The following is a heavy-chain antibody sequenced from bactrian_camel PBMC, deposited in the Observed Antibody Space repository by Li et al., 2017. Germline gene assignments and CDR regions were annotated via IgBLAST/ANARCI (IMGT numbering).Heavy chain of an antibody. J-gene: IGHJ7*01. V-gene: IGHV3S6*01. Sequence: QVQLVESGGGLVQPGGSLRLSCAASGFTFSSYSMNWVRQTPGKGLEWVSSIYSDGSTTYYSDSVKGRFTISRDNAKNTDYLQMNSLKSEDTALYYCATNRGRNYGMEYWGKGTQVTVS. CDR1: GFTFSSYS. CDR2: IYSDGSTT.